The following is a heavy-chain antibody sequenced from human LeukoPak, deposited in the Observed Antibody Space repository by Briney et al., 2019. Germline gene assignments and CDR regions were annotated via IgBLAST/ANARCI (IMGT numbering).Heavy chain of an antibody. CDR3: ARESGTPRERHCRGGNCYIDY. Sequence: SETLSLTCSVSGGSITSSGYYWGWIRQPPEKGLEWIASLYYSGSPYYNPSLKSRVTMSVDTSKNQVSLNLTSVTAADTALYYCARESGTPRERHCRGGNCYIDYWGQGTLVTVSS. CDR2: LYYSGSP. V-gene: IGHV4-39*07. CDR1: GGSITSSGYY. D-gene: IGHD2-15*01. J-gene: IGHJ4*02.